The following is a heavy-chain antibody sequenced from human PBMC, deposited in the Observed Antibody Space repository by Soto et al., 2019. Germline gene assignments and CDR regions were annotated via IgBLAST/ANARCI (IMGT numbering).Heavy chain of an antibody. CDR3: GRSSYGDFPHY. Sequence: EVQLVESGGGLVKPGGSLRLSCAASGFTFSSYSMNWVRQAPGKGLEWVSYISNNGSAMYYADSVKGRFTISRHNAENSLYLQMNSLRAEDTAVYYCGRSSYGDFPHYWGQGTLVTVSS. V-gene: IGHV3-48*01. J-gene: IGHJ4*02. D-gene: IGHD4-17*01. CDR2: ISNNGSAM. CDR1: GFTFSSYS.